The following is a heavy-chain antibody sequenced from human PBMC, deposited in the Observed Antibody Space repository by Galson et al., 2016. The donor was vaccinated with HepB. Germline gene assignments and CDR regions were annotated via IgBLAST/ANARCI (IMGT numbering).Heavy chain of an antibody. CDR2: IWYDGNNK. V-gene: IGHV3-33*06. CDR1: GFTFRNYG. J-gene: IGHJ6*02. CDR3: AKDSSAYYYVSFYYYAMDV. D-gene: IGHD3-22*01. Sequence: SLRLSCAASGFTFRNYGTHWVRQAPGKGLEWVAAIWYDGNNKYYADSVKGRFTISRDNSKNTLYLQMNSLRAEDTALYYCAKDSSAYYYVSFYYYAMDVWGQGTTVTVSS.